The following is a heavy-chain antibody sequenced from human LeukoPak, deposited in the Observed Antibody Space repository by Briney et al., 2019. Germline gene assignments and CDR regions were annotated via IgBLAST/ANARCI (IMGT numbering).Heavy chain of an antibody. D-gene: IGHD6-13*01. V-gene: IGHV4-39*07. CDR2: IYYSGST. CDR1: GGSISSSSYY. CDR3: AAFDSWQSQD. J-gene: IGHJ4*02. Sequence: PSETLSLTCTVSGGSISSSSYYWGWIRQPPGKGLEWIGSIYYSGSTYYNPSLKSRVTISVDTSKNQFSLKLSSVTAADTAVYYCAAFDSWQSQDWGQGTLVTVSS.